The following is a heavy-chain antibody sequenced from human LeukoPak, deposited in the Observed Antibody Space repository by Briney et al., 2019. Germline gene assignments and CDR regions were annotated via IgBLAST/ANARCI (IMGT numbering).Heavy chain of an antibody. J-gene: IGHJ5*02. V-gene: IGHV3-33*01. CDR1: GFTFSSYG. Sequence: GGSLRLSCAASGFTFSSYGMHWVRQAPGKGLEWVAVIWYDRSNKCYADSVKGRFTISRDNSKNTLYLQMNSLRAEDTAVYYCARDSTPRHYDFWSGYYIGTWFDPWGQGTLVTVSS. D-gene: IGHD3-3*01. CDR3: ARDSTPRHYDFWSGYYIGTWFDP. CDR2: IWYDRSNK.